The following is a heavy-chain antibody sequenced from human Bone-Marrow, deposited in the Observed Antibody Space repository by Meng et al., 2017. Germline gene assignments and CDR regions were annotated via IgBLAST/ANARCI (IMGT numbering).Heavy chain of an antibody. D-gene: IGHD3-22*01. Sequence: SETLSLTCTVSGGSISSSSYYWSWIRQPPGKGLEWIGSIYYSGSTYYNPSLKSRVTISVDTSKNQFSLKLSSVTAADTAVYYCARDEGYYYDSSGYYSEYFQHWGQGTLVTVSS. J-gene: IGHJ1*01. V-gene: IGHV4-39*07. CDR2: IYYSGST. CDR3: ARDEGYYYDSSGYYSEYFQH. CDR1: GGSISSSSYY.